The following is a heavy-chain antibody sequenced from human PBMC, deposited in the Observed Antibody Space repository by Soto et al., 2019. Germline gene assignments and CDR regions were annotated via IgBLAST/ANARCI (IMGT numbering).Heavy chain of an antibody. D-gene: IGHD5-12*01. CDR3: ARGDVTTMVIRYYNGMDV. CDR1: GGTFSSYA. Sequence: QVQLVQSGAEVKKPGSSVKVSCKASGGTFSSYAISWVRQAPGQGLEWMGGIIPIFGTANYAQKFQGRVKITAEESTSTAYMELSSLRSEDTAVYYCARGDVTTMVIRYYNGMDVWGQGTTVTVSS. CDR2: IIPIFGTA. J-gene: IGHJ6*02. V-gene: IGHV1-69*12.